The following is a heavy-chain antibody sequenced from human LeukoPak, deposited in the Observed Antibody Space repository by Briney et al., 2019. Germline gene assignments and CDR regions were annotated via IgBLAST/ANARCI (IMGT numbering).Heavy chain of an antibody. D-gene: IGHD3-3*01. CDR1: GYTFTGYY. CDR2: INPNSGGT. Sequence: ASVKVSCKASGYTFTGYYTHWVRQAPGQGLEWMGWINPNSGGTNYAQKFQGWVTMTRDTSIGTAYMELSRLRSDDTAVYYCARDGGLYYFDYWGQGTLVTVSS. V-gene: IGHV1-2*04. CDR3: ARDGGLYYFDY. J-gene: IGHJ4*02.